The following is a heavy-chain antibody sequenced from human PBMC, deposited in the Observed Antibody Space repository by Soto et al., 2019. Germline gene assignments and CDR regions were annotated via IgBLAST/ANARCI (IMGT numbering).Heavy chain of an antibody. V-gene: IGHV1-18*01. CDR2: ISAYNGNT. Sequence: QVQLVQSGAEVKKPGASVKVSCNTSGYTFTNYGITWVRQAPGQGLEWMGWISAYNGNTGYTQKLQGRVTITTDTSTSKAYMELRSMRSYDTSVYYCARDLGYYYDSSGFYSYFQYWGQGTLVTVSS. CDR3: ARDLGYYYDSSGFYSYFQY. J-gene: IGHJ1*01. CDR1: GYTFTNYG. D-gene: IGHD3-22*01.